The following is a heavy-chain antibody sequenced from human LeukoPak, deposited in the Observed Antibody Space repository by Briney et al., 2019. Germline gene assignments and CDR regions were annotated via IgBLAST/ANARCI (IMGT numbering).Heavy chain of an antibody. CDR1: GYKFTDDY. CDR2: INPDSGFT. CDR3: APTAEAYTSWWKV. V-gene: IGHV1-2*02. J-gene: IGHJ4*02. D-gene: IGHD3-16*01. Sequence: GASVKVPCKASGYKFTDDYMHWVRQAPGQGLEFMGWINPDSGFTNYAQKFKGRVTMTRDTSISTAYLEVRSLTSDDTAVYYCAPTAEAYTSWWKVWGQGTLVTLSS.